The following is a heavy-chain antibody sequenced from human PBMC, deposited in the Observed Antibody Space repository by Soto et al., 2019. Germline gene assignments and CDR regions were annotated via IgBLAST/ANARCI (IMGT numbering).Heavy chain of an antibody. CDR2: IWYDGSNK. D-gene: IGHD3-10*01. J-gene: IGHJ6*02. Sequence: QVQLVESGGGVVQPGRSLRLSCAASGFTFSSYGMHWVRQAPGKGLEWVAVIWYDGSNKYYADSVKGRFTISRDNSKNTLYLQINSLRAEDTAVYYCARVRGVYYYYGMDVWGQGTXXTVAS. V-gene: IGHV3-33*01. CDR3: ARVRGVYYYYGMDV. CDR1: GFTFSSYG.